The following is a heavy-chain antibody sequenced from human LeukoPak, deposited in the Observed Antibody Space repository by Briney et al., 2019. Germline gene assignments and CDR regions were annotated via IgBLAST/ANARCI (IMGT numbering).Heavy chain of an antibody. Sequence: ASVKVSCKTSGYSFTIYYIHWVRQAPGQGLEWMGWINPSSGGTEFEQKFQGRVTITGDTSISTAYMELSRLRFDDTAVYYCARDRGSSWYVDYWGQGTLVTVSS. J-gene: IGHJ4*02. CDR3: ARDRGSSWYVDY. D-gene: IGHD6-13*01. CDR1: GYSFTIYY. CDR2: INPSSGGT. V-gene: IGHV1-2*02.